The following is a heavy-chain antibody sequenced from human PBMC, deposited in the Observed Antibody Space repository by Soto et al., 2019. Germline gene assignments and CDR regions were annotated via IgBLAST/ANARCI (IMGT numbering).Heavy chain of an antibody. V-gene: IGHV3-48*03. CDR2: INAPATST. CDR1: GFIFSHFG. CDR3: TRDPEGALDFDY. J-gene: IGHJ4*02. Sequence: EVQLVESGGRLVQPGGSLRLSCAASGFIFSHFGLTWVRQAPGKGLEWVSHINAPATSTLYANSVRGRFAISRDNARNSVYLQMSSLTGDDTAVYYCTRDPEGALDFDYWGQGTLVTVSS.